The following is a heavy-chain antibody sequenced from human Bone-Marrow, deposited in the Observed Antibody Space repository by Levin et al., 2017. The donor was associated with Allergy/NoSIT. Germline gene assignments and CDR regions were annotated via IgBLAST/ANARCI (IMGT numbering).Heavy chain of an antibody. CDR1: GYSFNSYW. V-gene: IGHV5-51*01. D-gene: IGHD3-16*01. CDR2: IYPGDSDT. Sequence: TGGSLRLSCQASGYSFNSYWIVWVRQMPGKGLEWVGIIYPGDSDTKYGPSFQGQVTISVDKSISTAYLQWNSLKASDTAMYYCARHTQPWGRNLDYWGQGTQVTVSS. J-gene: IGHJ4*02. CDR3: ARHTQPWGRNLDY.